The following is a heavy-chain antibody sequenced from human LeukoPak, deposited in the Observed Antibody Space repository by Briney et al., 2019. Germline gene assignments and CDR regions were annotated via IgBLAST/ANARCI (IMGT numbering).Heavy chain of an antibody. J-gene: IGHJ4*02. D-gene: IGHD1-14*01. CDR2: IHRSGST. CDR1: PDSTTSNF. Sequence: PSETLSLTCTVSPDSTTSNFWSWVRQPPGKGLEWIGEIHRSGSTNYNPSLQSRVTISIDRSKNQIALELSSVTAADTAVYYCAREIVGGFNPGAYWGQGTLVTVTS. CDR3: AREIVGGFNPGAY. V-gene: IGHV4-4*02.